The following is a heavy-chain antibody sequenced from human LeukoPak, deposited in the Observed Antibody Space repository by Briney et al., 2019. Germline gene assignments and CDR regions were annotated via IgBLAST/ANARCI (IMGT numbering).Heavy chain of an antibody. J-gene: IGHJ5*02. D-gene: IGHD1-14*01. CDR3: ARQVYNWFAP. V-gene: IGHV5-10-1*01. Sequence: GESLKISSKGAGYSFISYWISWVRQMPGKGLEWMGRVDPSDSYTNYSPSFPGHVTISADKSISTAYLQWSSLKASDTAMYYCARQVYNWFAPWRQGTLVTVSS. CDR1: GYSFISYW. CDR2: VDPSDSYT.